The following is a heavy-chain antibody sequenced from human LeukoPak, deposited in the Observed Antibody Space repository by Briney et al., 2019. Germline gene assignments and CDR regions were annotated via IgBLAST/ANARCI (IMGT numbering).Heavy chain of an antibody. J-gene: IGHJ4*02. D-gene: IGHD3-22*01. CDR1: AFTFSKNA. CDR2: ITISGTAT. Sequence: GGSLRLSCAASAFTFSKNAMSWVRQAPGKGLEWVSSITISGTATSYADSVKGRFTISRDNAKNTLYLQMNSLRAEDTAVYYCARVYYDSSGYSVVDYWGQGTLVTVSS. CDR3: ARVYYDSSGYSVVDY. V-gene: IGHV3-74*01.